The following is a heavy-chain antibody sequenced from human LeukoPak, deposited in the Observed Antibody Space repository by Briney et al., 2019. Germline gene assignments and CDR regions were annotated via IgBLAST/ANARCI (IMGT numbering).Heavy chain of an antibody. Sequence: GGSLRLSCAASGFTFSTYAVRWVRQAPGKGLEWVSDISGSGGSTYYADSVKGRFTISRDNSKDTVYLQMNSLRVDDTAVYYCAKSNREQLVRSYGLDVWGQGTTVTVSS. D-gene: IGHD6-13*01. CDR3: AKSNREQLVRSYGLDV. J-gene: IGHJ6*02. CDR1: GFTFSTYA. V-gene: IGHV3-23*01. CDR2: ISGSGGST.